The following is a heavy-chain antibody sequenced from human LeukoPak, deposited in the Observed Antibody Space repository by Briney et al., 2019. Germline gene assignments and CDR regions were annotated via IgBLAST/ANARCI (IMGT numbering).Heavy chain of an antibody. Sequence: GGSLRLSCAASGFTFSSYGMHWVRQAPGKGLEWVSSISSSSSYIYYADSVKGRFTISRDNAKNSLYLQMNSLRAEDTAVYYCARVPFPQEYYYNVWGKGTTVTVSS. D-gene: IGHD3-10*01. CDR2: ISSSSSYI. CDR3: ARVPFPQEYYYNV. CDR1: GFTFSSYG. J-gene: IGHJ6*04. V-gene: IGHV3-21*01.